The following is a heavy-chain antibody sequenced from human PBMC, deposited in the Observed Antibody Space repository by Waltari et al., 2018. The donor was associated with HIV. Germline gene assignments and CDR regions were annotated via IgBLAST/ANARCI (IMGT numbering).Heavy chain of an antibody. CDR1: GFTFSTFG. CDR3: VKEYQYSHSWYSYYGMDV. CDR2: ISGSGGST. V-gene: IGHV3-23*01. Sequence: EVQVLEYGGALVQPGGSLRLSCAASGFTFSTFGTSWVRQAPGKGLEWVSTISGSGGSTYYADSVKGRFTVSRDNSKNTLYLQMNSLRAEDTAVYFCVKEYQYSHSWYSYYGMDVWGQGTTVTVSS. D-gene: IGHD6-13*01. J-gene: IGHJ6*02.